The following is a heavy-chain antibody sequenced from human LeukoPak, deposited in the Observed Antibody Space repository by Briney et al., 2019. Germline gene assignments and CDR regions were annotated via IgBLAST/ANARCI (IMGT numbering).Heavy chain of an antibody. CDR1: GFTFSSYA. D-gene: IGHD4-17*01. V-gene: IGHV3-30-3*01. J-gene: IGHJ4*02. Sequence: PGGSLRLSCAASGFTFSSYAMHWVRQAPGKGLEWVAVISYDGSNKYYADSVKGRFTISRDNSKNTLYLQMNSLRAEDTAVYYCATLEAAQDDYGDYILDYWGQGTLVTVSS. CDR2: ISYDGSNK. CDR3: ATLEAAQDDYGDYILDY.